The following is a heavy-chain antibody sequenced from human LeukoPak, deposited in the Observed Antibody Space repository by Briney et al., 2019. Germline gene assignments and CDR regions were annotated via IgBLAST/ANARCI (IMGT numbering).Heavy chain of an antibody. V-gene: IGHV4-59*12. CDR3: ARDPRHDSSGYEF. Sequence: PSETLSLTCTVSGGSISSYYWNWIRQPPGKGLEWIGYIYDSGSTNYNPSLKSRVTISVDTSKNQFSLKLSSVTAADTAVYYCARDPRHDSSGYEFWGQGTLVTVSS. D-gene: IGHD3-22*01. J-gene: IGHJ4*02. CDR1: GGSISSYY. CDR2: IYDSGST.